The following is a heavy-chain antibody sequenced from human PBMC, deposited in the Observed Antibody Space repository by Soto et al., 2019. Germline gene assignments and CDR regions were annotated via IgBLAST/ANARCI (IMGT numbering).Heavy chain of an antibody. CDR3: GRSIDS. V-gene: IGHV4-31*03. CDR1: GGSISSGGYY. CDR2: IYYSGST. Sequence: QVQLQESGPGLVKPSQTLSLTCTVSGGSISSGGYYWSWIRQHPGKGLEWIGYIYYSGSTYYNPSRXCXXTISVATSKDQFSLTLSSETAEHTAVYCRGRSIDSCGQGTLVTVSS. J-gene: IGHJ5*01.